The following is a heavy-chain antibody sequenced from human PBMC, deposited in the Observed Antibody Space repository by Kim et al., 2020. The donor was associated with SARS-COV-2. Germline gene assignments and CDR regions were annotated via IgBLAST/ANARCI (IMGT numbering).Heavy chain of an antibody. CDR1: GYTFTTYG. J-gene: IGHJ6*02. Sequence: ASVKVSCKASGYTFTTYGVSWVRQAPGQGLEWMGWISAHKGNTNYAQKFEGRVTMTTDTSTTTAYMELRSLRSDDTAVYYCARDQYYGMDVWGQGTTITVSS. CDR2: ISAHKGNT. V-gene: IGHV1-18*01. D-gene: IGHD3-16*01. CDR3: ARDQYYGMDV.